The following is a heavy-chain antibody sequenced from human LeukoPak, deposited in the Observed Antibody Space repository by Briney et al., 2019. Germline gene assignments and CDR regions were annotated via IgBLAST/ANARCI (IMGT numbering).Heavy chain of an antibody. D-gene: IGHD6-19*01. CDR3: AKDLWGAVAGSNWFDP. J-gene: IGHJ5*02. CDR1: GFTFSSYA. Sequence: PGGSLRLSCAASGFTFSSYAMSWVRQAPGKGLEWVAAISGSGGSTYYADSVKGRFTISRDNSKNTLYLQVNSLRAEDTAVYYCAKDLWGAVAGSNWFDPWGQGTLVTVSS. CDR2: ISGSGGST. V-gene: IGHV3-23*01.